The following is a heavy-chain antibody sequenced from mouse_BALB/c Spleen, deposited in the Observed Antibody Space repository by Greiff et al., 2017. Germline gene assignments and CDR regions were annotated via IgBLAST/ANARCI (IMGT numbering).Heavy chain of an antibody. CDR3: ARDSSGSRWAMDY. CDR2: IRNKANGYTT. CDR1: GFTFTDYY. Sequence: EVQLVESGGGLVQPGGSLRLSCATSGFTFTDYYMSWVRQPPGKALEWLGFIRNKANGYTTEYSASVKGRFTISRDNSQSILYLQMNTLRAEDSATYYCARDSSGSRWAMDYWGQGTSVTVSS. V-gene: IGHV7-3*02. D-gene: IGHD3-1*01. J-gene: IGHJ4*01.